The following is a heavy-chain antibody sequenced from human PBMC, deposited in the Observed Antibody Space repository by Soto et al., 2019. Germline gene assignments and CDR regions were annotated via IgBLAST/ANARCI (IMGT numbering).Heavy chain of an antibody. V-gene: IGHV4-34*01. CDR2: INHSGST. CDR3: ARIWAFWSGYGINWFDP. Sequence: SETLSLTCTVSGGSISSYYWSWIRQPPGKGLEWIGEINHSGSTNYNPSLKSRVTISVDTSKNQFSLKLSSVTAADTAVYYCARIWAFWSGYGINWFDPWGQGTQVTVSS. CDR1: GGSISSYY. J-gene: IGHJ5*02. D-gene: IGHD3-3*01.